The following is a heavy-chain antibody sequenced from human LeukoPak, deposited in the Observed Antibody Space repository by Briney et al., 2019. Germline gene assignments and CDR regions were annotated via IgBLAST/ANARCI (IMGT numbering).Heavy chain of an antibody. CDR3: ARGAPYYYYMDI. J-gene: IGHJ6*03. CDR2: IYYSGST. V-gene: IGHV4-59*01. Sequence: SSETLSLTCTVSGGSISSYYWSWIRQPPGKGLEWMGYIYYSGSTKYNPSLKSRVTTSGDTSKNQFSLKLSSVTAADTAVYYCARGAPYYYYMDIWGKGTTVTVSS. CDR1: GGSISSYY.